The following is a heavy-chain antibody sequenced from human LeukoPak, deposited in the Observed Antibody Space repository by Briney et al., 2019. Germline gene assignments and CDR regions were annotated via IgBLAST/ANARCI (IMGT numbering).Heavy chain of an antibody. CDR3: ARGYGERVGLDY. CDR1: GGSISSYY. V-gene: IGHV4-59*01. D-gene: IGHD4-17*01. CDR2: IYYSGNT. J-gene: IGHJ4*02. Sequence: SETLSLTCTVSGGSISSYYWSWIRQPPGKGLEWIGHIYYSGNTKYNPSLKSRVTISVDTSKNQFSLKVSSVTAADTAVYYCARGYGERVGLDYWGQGTLVTVSS.